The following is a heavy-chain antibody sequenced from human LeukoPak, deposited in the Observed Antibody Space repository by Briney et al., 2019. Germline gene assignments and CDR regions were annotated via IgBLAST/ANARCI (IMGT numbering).Heavy chain of an antibody. Sequence: ASVKVSCKASGGTFSSYAISWVRQAPGQGLEWMGGIIPIFGTANYAQKFQGRVTITADESTSTAYMELSSLRSEDTAVYYCARDAAYCSSTSCYRILRYPYAFDIWGHGTIVTVSS. V-gene: IGHV1-69*01. J-gene: IGHJ3*02. D-gene: IGHD2-2*02. CDR2: IIPIFGTA. CDR1: GGTFSSYA. CDR3: ARDAAYCSSTSCYRILRYPYAFDI.